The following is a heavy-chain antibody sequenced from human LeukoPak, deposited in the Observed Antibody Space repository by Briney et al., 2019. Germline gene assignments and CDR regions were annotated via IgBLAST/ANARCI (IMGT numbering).Heavy chain of an antibody. J-gene: IGHJ6*04. V-gene: IGHV1-69*06. CDR2: IIPIFGTA. CDR1: GGTFSSYA. Sequence: ASVKVSCKASGGTFSSYAISWVRQAPGQGLEWMGGIIPIFGTANYAQKSQGRVTITADKSTSTAYMELSSLRSEDTAVYYCAREIGSGSGSYYETLYGMDVWGKGTTVTVSS. D-gene: IGHD3-10*01. CDR3: AREIGSGSGSYYETLYGMDV.